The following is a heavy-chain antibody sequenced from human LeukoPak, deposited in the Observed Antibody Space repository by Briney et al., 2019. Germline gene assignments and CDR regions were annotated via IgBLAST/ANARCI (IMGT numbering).Heavy chain of an antibody. CDR2: IYYSGST. V-gene: IGHV4-59*01. J-gene: IGHJ4*02. CDR1: GGSISSYY. Sequence: PSETLSLTCTVSGGSISSYYWSWIRQPPGKGLERIGYIYYSGSTNYNPSLKSRVTISVDTSKNQFSLKLSSVTAADTAVYYCARVRYGDYLDYWGQGTLVTVSS. D-gene: IGHD4-17*01. CDR3: ARVRYGDYLDY.